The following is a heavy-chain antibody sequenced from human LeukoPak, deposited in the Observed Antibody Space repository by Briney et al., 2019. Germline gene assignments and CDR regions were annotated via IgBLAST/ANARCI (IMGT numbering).Heavy chain of an antibody. Sequence: GSLRLSCAASGFTFSSYWMSWVRQAPGKGLQWVANINQDGSEKYYVDSVKGRFTISRDNAKNSLYLQMKSLRTEDTAVYYCARYGALDYWGQGTLVTVSS. D-gene: IGHD4-17*01. J-gene: IGHJ4*02. CDR3: ARYGALDY. V-gene: IGHV3-7*04. CDR2: INQDGSEK. CDR1: GFTFSSYW.